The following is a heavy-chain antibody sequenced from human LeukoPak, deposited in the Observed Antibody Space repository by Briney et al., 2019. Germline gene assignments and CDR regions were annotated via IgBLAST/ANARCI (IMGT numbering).Heavy chain of an antibody. D-gene: IGHD4-17*01. Sequence: GGSLRLSCAASGFSFTYAWMSSVRPAPGKGLEWVGRIKSKPDGATTDYAAPVEGRFTMSRDDSQNTLYLQMNSLTTEDTGMYYCTFTVPGGSGGRGPLVTVSS. J-gene: IGHJ4*02. V-gene: IGHV3-15*01. CDR1: GFSFTYAW. CDR2: IKSKPDGATT. CDR3: TFTVPGGS.